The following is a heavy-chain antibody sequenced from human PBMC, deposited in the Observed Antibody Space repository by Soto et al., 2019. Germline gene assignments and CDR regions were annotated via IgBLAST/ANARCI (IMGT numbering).Heavy chain of an antibody. V-gene: IGHV3-33*01. Sequence: GGSLRLSCAASGFTFSSYGMHWVRQAPGKGLEWVAVIWYDGSNKYYADSVKGRFTISRDNSKNTLYLQMNSLRAEDTAVYYCARESHSSSTFDYWGQGTLVTVSS. J-gene: IGHJ4*02. CDR1: GFTFSSYG. CDR2: IWYDGSNK. CDR3: ARESHSSSTFDY. D-gene: IGHD6-6*01.